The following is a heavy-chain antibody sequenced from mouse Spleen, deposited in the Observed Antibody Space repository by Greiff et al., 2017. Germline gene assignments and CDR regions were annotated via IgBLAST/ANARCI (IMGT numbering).Heavy chain of an antibody. CDR3: ARVGYGNYDSYAMDY. V-gene: IGHV1-82*01. Sequence: VQLQQPGAELVKPGASVKVSCKASGYTFTSSWMNWVKQRPGKGLEWIGRIYPGDGDTNYNGKFKGKATLTADKSSSTAYMQLSSLTSEDSAVYFCARVGYGNYDSYAMDYWGQGTSVTVSS. D-gene: IGHD2-10*02. J-gene: IGHJ4*01. CDR2: IYPGDGDT. CDR1: GYTFTSSW.